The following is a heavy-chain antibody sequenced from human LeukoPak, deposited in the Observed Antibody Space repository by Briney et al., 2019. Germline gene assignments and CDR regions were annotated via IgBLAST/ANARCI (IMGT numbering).Heavy chain of an antibody. V-gene: IGHV3-30-3*01. CDR3: ARDIGPSIVVVPAAIGY. D-gene: IGHD2-2*01. CDR2: ISYDGSNK. J-gene: IGHJ4*02. Sequence: PGGSLRLSCAASGFTFSSYAMHWVRQAPGKGLEWVAVISYDGSNKYYADSVKGRFTISRDNSKNMLYLQMNSLRAEDMAVYYCARDIGPSIVVVPAAIGYWGQGTLVTVSP. CDR1: GFTFSSYA.